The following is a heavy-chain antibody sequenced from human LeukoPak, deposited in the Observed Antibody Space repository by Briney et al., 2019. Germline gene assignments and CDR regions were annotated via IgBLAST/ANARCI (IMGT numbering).Heavy chain of an antibody. D-gene: IGHD2-15*01. CDR2: IATIGST. CDR1: GGSISSYY. CDR3: ARDGCGSSCFHYYYYYMDV. J-gene: IGHJ6*03. Sequence: PSETLSLTCTVSGGSISSYYWSWIRQPAGKGLEWIGRIATIGSTNYNPSLNSRVTISIDTSKNQFSLKLSSVTAADTAVYYCARDGCGSSCFHYYYYYMDVWGKGTTVTISS. V-gene: IGHV4-4*07.